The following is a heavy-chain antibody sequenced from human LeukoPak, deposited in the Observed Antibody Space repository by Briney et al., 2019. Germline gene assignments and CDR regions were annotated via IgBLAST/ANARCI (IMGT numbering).Heavy chain of an antibody. CDR2: IYYSGST. V-gene: IGHV4-59*01. CDR3: ARLGRNYDFWSGASYYYYYMDV. CDR1: GGSISSYY. Sequence: SETLSLTCTVSGGSISSYYWSWIRQPPGKGLEWIGYIYYSGSTNYNPSLKSRVTISVDTSKNQFSLKLSSVTAADTAVYYCARLGRNYDFWSGASYYYYYMDVWGKGTTVTVSS. J-gene: IGHJ6*03. D-gene: IGHD3-3*01.